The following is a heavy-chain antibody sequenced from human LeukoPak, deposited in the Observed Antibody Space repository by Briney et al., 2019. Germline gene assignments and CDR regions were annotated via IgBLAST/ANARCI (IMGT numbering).Heavy chain of an antibody. Sequence: GGSLRLSCAASGFTFSSYAMSWVRQAPGKGLEWVSAISGSGGSTYYADSVKGRFTISRDNSKNTLYLQTNSLRAEDTAVYYCAKAPIVYGSGAFDYWGQGTLVTVSS. CDR2: ISGSGGST. V-gene: IGHV3-23*01. J-gene: IGHJ4*02. CDR1: GFTFSSYA. D-gene: IGHD3-10*01. CDR3: AKAPIVYGSGAFDY.